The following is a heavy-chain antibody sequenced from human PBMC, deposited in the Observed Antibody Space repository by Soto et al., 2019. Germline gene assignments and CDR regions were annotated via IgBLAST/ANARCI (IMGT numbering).Heavy chain of an antibody. V-gene: IGHV4-39*01. CDR3: ARWSSSTWYADS. Sequence: NPSETLSLTCTVSGGSISSSSYYWGWIRQPPRKGLEWIGSIYYRGSTYYNPSLKSRVTVSVDTSKNQFSLKLSSVTAADTAVYYCARWSSSTWYADSWGQGALVTVSS. J-gene: IGHJ5*01. CDR1: GGSISSSSYY. D-gene: IGHD6-13*01. CDR2: IYYRGST.